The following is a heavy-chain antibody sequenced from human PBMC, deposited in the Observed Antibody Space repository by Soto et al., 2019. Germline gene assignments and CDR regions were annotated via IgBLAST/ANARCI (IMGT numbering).Heavy chain of an antibody. CDR1: GGSISNYY. CDR2: IYYSGST. Sequence: QVQLQESGPGLVKPSETLSLTCTVSGGSISNYYWSWIRQPPGKGLEWIGYIYYSGSTNYNPSLKSRVTISVDTSKNQFSLKLSSMTAADTAVYYCASLVGATRGYWGQGTLVTVSS. V-gene: IGHV4-59*01. D-gene: IGHD1-26*01. CDR3: ASLVGATRGY. J-gene: IGHJ4*02.